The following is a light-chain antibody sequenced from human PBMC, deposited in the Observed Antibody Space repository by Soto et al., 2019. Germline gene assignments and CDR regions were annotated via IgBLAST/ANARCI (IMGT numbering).Light chain of an antibody. J-gene: IGKJ2*01. CDR3: QQYTNWPPYT. CDR2: GAS. CDR1: QSVSTN. Sequence: EIVMTQSPATLSVSPGERATLSCRASQSVSTNLAWYQQKPGQSPRLLIYGASTRATGIPARFSGSGSETEFTLTISSLQYEDFAVYYCQQYTNWPPYTFGQGTNLEI. V-gene: IGKV3-15*01.